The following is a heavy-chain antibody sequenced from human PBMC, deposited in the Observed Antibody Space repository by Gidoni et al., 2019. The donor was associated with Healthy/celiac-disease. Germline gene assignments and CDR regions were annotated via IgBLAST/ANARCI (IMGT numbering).Heavy chain of an antibody. CDR2: ISSSSSYI. Sequence: EVQLVESGGGLVKPGGSLRLSCAASGFTFSSYSMNWVRQAPGKGLEWVSSISSSSSYIYYADSVKGRFTISRDNAKNSLYLQMNSLRAEDTAVYYCARTSFNYDSSGYDDAFDIWGQGTMVTVSS. V-gene: IGHV3-21*01. J-gene: IGHJ3*02. CDR1: GFTFSSYS. D-gene: IGHD3-22*01. CDR3: ARTSFNYDSSGYDDAFDI.